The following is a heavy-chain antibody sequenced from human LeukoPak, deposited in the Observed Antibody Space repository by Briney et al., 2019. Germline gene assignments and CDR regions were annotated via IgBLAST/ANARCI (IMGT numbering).Heavy chain of an antibody. CDR3: AIALSSSLYY. CDR1: GGSISSYY. V-gene: IGHV4-4*07. Sequence: NSSETLSLTCTVSGGSISSYYWSWIRQPAGKGLEWIGRIYTSGSTNYSPSLKSRVTMSVDTSKNQFSLKLSSVTAADTAVYYCAIALSSSLYYWGQGTLVTVSS. CDR2: IYTSGST. D-gene: IGHD6-13*01. J-gene: IGHJ4*02.